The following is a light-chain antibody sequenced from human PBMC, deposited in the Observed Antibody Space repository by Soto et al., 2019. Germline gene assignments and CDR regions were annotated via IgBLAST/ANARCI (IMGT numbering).Light chain of an antibody. CDR1: QSISSW. J-gene: IGKJ4*01. CDR3: QQAYSHPLT. Sequence: DIQMTQSPSTLSASVGDRVTITCRASQSISSWLAWYQQKPGKAPKLLIYKASSLESGVPSRFSGSVSGADFTLTIRNLQPEDFATYYCQQAYSHPLTFGGGTKVDIK. V-gene: IGKV1-5*03. CDR2: KAS.